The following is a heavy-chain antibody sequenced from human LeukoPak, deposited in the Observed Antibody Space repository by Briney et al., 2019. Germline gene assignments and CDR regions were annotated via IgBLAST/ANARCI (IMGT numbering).Heavy chain of an antibody. Sequence: GGSLRLSCAASGFMFSTYALSWVRQAPGKGLEWVSGINGSGGRTYYADSVKGRFTISRDNAKNTLYLQMNSLRAEDTAVYYCVNSQFCSSPTCYRGWGQATLVTVPS. CDR1: GFMFSTYA. CDR2: INGSGGRT. CDR3: VNSQFCSSPTCYRG. J-gene: IGHJ4*02. V-gene: IGHV3-23*01. D-gene: IGHD2-2*02.